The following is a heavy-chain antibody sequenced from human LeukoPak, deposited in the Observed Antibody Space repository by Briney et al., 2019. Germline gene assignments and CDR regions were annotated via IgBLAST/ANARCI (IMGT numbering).Heavy chain of an antibody. CDR1: GFTFSNAW. CDR3: SLPGDQPSQFDY. CDR2: IKSKTDGGTT. V-gene: IGHV3-15*01. Sequence: GGSLRLSCAASGFTFSNAWMSWVRQAPGKGLEWVGRIKSKTDGGTTDYAAPVKGRFTISRDDSKNTLYLQMNSLKTEDTAVYYFSLPGDQPSQFDYWGQGTLVTVSS. J-gene: IGHJ4*02. D-gene: IGHD2-2*01.